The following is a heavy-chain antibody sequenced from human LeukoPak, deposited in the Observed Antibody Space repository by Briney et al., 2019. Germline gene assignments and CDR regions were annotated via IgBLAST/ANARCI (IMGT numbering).Heavy chain of an antibody. CDR2: SYTSGST. J-gene: IGHJ3*02. Sequence: SETLSLTCAFYVGSFSGYYWSWIRQPAGNGLEWIGRSYTSGSTNYNPSLKSRVTMSVDTSKNQFSLKLSSVTAADTAVYYCARDPYYGSGSYYPSWAFDIWGQGTMVTVSS. CDR3: ARDPYYGSGSYYPSWAFDI. V-gene: IGHV4-4*07. CDR1: VGSFSGYY. D-gene: IGHD3-10*01.